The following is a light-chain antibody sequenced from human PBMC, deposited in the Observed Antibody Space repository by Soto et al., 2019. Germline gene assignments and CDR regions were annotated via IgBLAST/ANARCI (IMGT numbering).Light chain of an antibody. J-gene: IGKJ2*01. Sequence: DIQVTQSPSSLSTSIGDRVTITCRASQSISTFLNWYQQKPGKAPNLLIYVASNLQTGVPSRFSGSGSGTDFSLTSSSLQHEDVATYYCQQSYSAPYTFGQGTTLEIK. CDR1: QSISTF. V-gene: IGKV1-39*01. CDR2: VAS. CDR3: QQSYSAPYT.